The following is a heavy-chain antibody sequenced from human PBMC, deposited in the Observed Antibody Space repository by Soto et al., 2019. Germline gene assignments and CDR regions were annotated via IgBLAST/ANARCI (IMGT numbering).Heavy chain of an antibody. V-gene: IGHV3-21*04. D-gene: IGHD3-16*02. CDR3: AKDGKHLGGLSVDY. Sequence: GGSLRLSCAASGFTFSSYSMNWVRQAPGKGLEWVSSISSSSSYIYYADSVKGRFTISRDNAKNSLYLQMNSLRAEDTAVYYCAKDGKHLGGLSVDYWGQGTLVTVSS. CDR1: GFTFSSYS. J-gene: IGHJ4*02. CDR2: ISSSSSYI.